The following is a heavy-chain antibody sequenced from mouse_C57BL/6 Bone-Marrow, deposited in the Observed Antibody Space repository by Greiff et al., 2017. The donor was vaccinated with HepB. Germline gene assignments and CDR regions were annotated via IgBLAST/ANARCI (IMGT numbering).Heavy chain of an antibody. CDR2: INPNNGGT. J-gene: IGHJ4*01. Sequence: LMEPGASVKISCKASGYTFTDYYMNWVKQSHGKSLEWIGDINPNNGGTSYNQKFKGKATLTVDKSSSTAYMELRSLTSEDSAVYYCARFGYYSNYEGGAMDYWGQGTSVTVSS. V-gene: IGHV1-26*01. CDR1: GYTFTDYY. D-gene: IGHD2-5*01. CDR3: ARFGYYSNYEGGAMDY.